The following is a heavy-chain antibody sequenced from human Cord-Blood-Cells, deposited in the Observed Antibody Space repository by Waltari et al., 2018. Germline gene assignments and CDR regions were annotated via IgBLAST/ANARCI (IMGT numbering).Heavy chain of an antibody. J-gene: IGHJ5*02. D-gene: IGHD1-1*01. Sequence: YHSGSTYYNPSLKSRVTISVDTSKNQFSLKLSSVTAADTAVYYCARDPGTTPGDRYVTNWFDPWGQGTLVTVSS. CDR3: ARDPGTTPGDRYVTNWFDP. V-gene: IGHV4-30-2*04. CDR2: YHSGST.